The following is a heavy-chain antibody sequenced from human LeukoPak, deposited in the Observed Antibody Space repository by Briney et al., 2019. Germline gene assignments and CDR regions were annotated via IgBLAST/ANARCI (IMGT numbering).Heavy chain of an antibody. CDR2: ISHDGSNK. CDR1: GFRFSSYA. Sequence: GRSLRLSCAASGFRFSSYAMHWVRQAPGKGLEWVAVISHDGSNKYYADSVKGRFTISRDNSKNTLYLQMNSLRAEDTAVYYCAREVSSSGGFDPWGQGTLVTVSS. D-gene: IGHD6-6*01. V-gene: IGHV3-30*04. CDR3: AREVSSSGGFDP. J-gene: IGHJ5*02.